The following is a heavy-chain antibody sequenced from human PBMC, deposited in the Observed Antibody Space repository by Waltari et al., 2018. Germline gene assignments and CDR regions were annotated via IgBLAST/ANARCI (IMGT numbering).Heavy chain of an antibody. CDR3: TRPALRGSPDY. V-gene: IGHV3-73*01. CDR1: GFTFSGSA. J-gene: IGHJ4*02. CDR2: IRSKANRYAT. Sequence: EVQLVESGGGLVQPGGSLKLSCAASGFTFSGSAMHWVRQASGKGMEWVGRIRSKANRYATAYAASVKGRFTISRDDSKHTAYLQMNSLKTEDTAVYYCTRPALRGSPDYWGQGTLVTVSS. D-gene: IGHD2-15*01.